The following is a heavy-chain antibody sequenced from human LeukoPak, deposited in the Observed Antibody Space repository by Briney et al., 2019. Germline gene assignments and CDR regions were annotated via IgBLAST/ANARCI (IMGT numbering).Heavy chain of an antibody. CDR1: GYTFTGYY. J-gene: IGHJ4*02. Sequence: ASVKVSCTASGYTFTGYYMHWVRQAPGQGLEWMGWINPNSGGTNYAQKFQGRVTMTRDTSISTAYMELSRLRSDDTAVYYCAREGLLWFGELDYWGQGTLVTVSS. V-gene: IGHV1-2*02. CDR2: INPNSGGT. CDR3: AREGLLWFGELDY. D-gene: IGHD3-10*01.